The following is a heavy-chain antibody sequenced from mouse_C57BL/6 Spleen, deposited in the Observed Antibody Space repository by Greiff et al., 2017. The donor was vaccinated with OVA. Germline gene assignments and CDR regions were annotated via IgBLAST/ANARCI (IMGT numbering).Heavy chain of an antibody. V-gene: IGHV1-81*01. D-gene: IGHD1-1*01. CDR3: ASQSIYYYGSSEGYFDV. J-gene: IGHJ1*03. Sequence: QVQLQQPGAELARPGASVKLSCKASGYTFTSYGISWVKQRTGQGLEWIGEIYPRSGNTYYNEKFKGKATLTADKSSSTAYMELRSLTSEDSAVYFCASQSIYYYGSSEGYFDVWGTGTTVTVSS. CDR1: GYTFTSYG. CDR2: IYPRSGNT.